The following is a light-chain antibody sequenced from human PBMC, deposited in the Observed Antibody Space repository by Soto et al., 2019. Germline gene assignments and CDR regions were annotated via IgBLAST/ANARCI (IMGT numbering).Light chain of an antibody. V-gene: IGLV1-47*01. J-gene: IGLJ2*01. CDR2: RNN. CDR1: SSNIGSNY. Sequence: QLVLTQPPSASGTPGQRVTISCSGSSSNIGSNYVYWYQQLPGTAPKLLIYRNNQRPSEVPDRFSGSKSGTSASLAISGLRSEDEADYYCAAWDDSLSGRVFGGGTKLTVL. CDR3: AAWDDSLSGRV.